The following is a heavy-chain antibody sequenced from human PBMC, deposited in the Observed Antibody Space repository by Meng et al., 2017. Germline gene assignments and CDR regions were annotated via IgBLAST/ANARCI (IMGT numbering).Heavy chain of an antibody. Sequence: VQLVESGGGVVQPGRSPRLSCAASGFTFSSYAMHWVRQAPGKGLEWVAVISYDGSNKYYADSVKGRFTISRDNSKNTLYLQMNSLRAEDTAVYYCARVQQWLAYDYWGQGTLVTVSS. CDR1: GFTFSSYA. D-gene: IGHD6-19*01. J-gene: IGHJ4*02. CDR2: ISYDGSNK. CDR3: ARVQQWLAYDY. V-gene: IGHV3-30*01.